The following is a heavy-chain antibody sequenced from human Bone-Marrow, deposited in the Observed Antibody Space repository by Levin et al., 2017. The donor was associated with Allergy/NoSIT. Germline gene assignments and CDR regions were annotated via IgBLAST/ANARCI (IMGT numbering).Heavy chain of an antibody. CDR3: ARGYCSSSSCSGGNFDY. D-gene: IGHD2-2*01. CDR1: GFTFSNYW. CDR2: INSDGSST. Sequence: LTCAASGFTFSNYWMHWVRQAPGKGLVWVSRINSDGSSTSYADSVKGRFTISRDNAKNTLYLQMNSLRAEDTAVYYCARGYCSSSSCSGGNFDYWGQGTLVIVSS. J-gene: IGHJ4*02. V-gene: IGHV3-74*01.